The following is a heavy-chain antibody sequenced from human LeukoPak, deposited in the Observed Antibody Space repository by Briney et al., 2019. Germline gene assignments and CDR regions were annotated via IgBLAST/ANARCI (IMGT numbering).Heavy chain of an antibody. CDR2: IYWNDDN. J-gene: IGHJ4*02. V-gene: IGHV2-5*04. CDR1: GFSSSTPGVG. D-gene: IGHD4-17*01. CDR3: VLYDDSRLTYYIDY. Sequence: QSGPTLGNPRATFSLTFSCSGFSSSTPGVGVGWIRQTPGKALEWLALIYWNDDNRYSPSLRSRLTIIKDTSKNLVVLIMSNMEPAEPRTYHCVLYDDSRLTYYIDYWGQGTPVTVSS.